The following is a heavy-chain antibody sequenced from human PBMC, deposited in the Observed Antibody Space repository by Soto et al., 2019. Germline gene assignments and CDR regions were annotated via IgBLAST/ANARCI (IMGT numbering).Heavy chain of an antibody. V-gene: IGHV3-21*01. CDR2: VSKSDYT. D-gene: IGHD2-2*01. CDR1: GFTFNNYG. Sequence: VGSLRLSCVVSGFTFNNYGINWVRQAPGKGLEWVSTVSKSDYTYYSDSVKGRFTISRDNAKNSVSLQMNTLRAEDTAVYYCAREDSIIIPAVSDFWGQGTLVTVSS. J-gene: IGHJ4*02. CDR3: AREDSIIIPAVSDF.